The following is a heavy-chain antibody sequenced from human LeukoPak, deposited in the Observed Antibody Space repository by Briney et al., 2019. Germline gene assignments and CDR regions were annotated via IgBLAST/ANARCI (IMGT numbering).Heavy chain of an antibody. V-gene: IGHV3-21*01. CDR1: GFTFSSYS. CDR2: ISSGSTYI. CDR3: TREGVDAFDI. D-gene: IGHD3-10*01. J-gene: IGHJ3*02. Sequence: GGSLRLSCAASGFTFSSYSMNWVRQAPGKGLEWVSSISSGSTYIYYADSVKGRFTISRDNTKNSLYLQMNSLRAEDTAVYYCTREGVDAFDIWGQGTMVTVSS.